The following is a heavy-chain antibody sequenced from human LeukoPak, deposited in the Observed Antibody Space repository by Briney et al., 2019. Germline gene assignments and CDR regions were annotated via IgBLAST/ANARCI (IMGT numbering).Heavy chain of an antibody. CDR2: IIPILGIA. CDR3: ARELRYFDWFDESLRRPGYGMDV. Sequence: ASVKVSCKASGGTFISYAISWVRQAPGQGLEWMGRIIPILGIANYAQKFQGRVTITADKSTSTAYMELSSLRSEDTAVYYCARELRYFDWFDESLRRPGYGMDVWGQGTTVTVSS. CDR1: GGTFISYA. J-gene: IGHJ6*02. V-gene: IGHV1-69*04. D-gene: IGHD3-9*01.